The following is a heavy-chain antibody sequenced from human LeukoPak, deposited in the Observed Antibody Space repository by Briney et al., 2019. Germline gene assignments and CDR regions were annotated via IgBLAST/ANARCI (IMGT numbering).Heavy chain of an antibody. CDR3: ARLTYYYDSSGYMGPKDNDAFDI. J-gene: IGHJ3*02. CDR2: IYYSGST. V-gene: IGHV4-39*01. CDR1: GGSISSSSYY. Sequence: SETLSLTCTVSGGSISSSSYYWGWIRQPPRKGLEWIGSIYYSGSTYYNPSLKSRVTISVDTSKNQFSLKLSSVTAADTAVYYCARLTYYYDSSGYMGPKDNDAFDIWGQGTMVTVSS. D-gene: IGHD3-22*01.